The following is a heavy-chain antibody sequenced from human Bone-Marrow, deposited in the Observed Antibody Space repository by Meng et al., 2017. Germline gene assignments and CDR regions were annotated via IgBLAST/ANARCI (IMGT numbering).Heavy chain of an antibody. V-gene: IGHV4-59*01. Sequence: SETLSLTCTVSGGSISSYYWSWIRQPPGKGLEWIGYIYYSGSTNYNPSLKRRVTISVDTSKNQFSLKLSSVTAADTAVYYCARGHSYYYYGMDVWGQGTTVTVSS. CDR1: GGSISSYY. CDR3: ARGHSYYYYGMDV. CDR2: IYYSGST. J-gene: IGHJ6*02.